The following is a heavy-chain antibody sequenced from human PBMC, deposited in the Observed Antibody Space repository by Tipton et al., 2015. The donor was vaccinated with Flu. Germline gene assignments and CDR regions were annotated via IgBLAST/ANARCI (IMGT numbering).Heavy chain of an antibody. J-gene: IGHJ3*02. CDR2: VYYTGGT. D-gene: IGHD2/OR15-2a*01. CDR1: GGSIGVTTYY. CDR3: ARLSLSFNAFDI. V-gene: IGHV4-39*07. Sequence: LSCTVSGGSIGVTTYYWGWIRQPPGKGLEYIGSVYYTGGTYFNPSLKSRVTVSIDTSKKQFSLKLNSVTAADTAVYYCARLSLSFNAFDIWGQGTTVIVSS.